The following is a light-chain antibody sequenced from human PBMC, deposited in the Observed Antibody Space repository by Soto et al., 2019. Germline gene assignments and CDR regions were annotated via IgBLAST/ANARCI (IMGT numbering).Light chain of an antibody. CDR3: LPYNASPRT. CDR2: GAS. J-gene: IGKJ1*01. Sequence: ACQSVSSNFAWSQQNPGQAPRLLIYGASTRATVIPARFSGSGSGTELTPTFSSLQPAHLSVYSSLPYNASPRTFGQGTKVDI. CDR1: QSVSSN. V-gene: IGKV3-15*01.